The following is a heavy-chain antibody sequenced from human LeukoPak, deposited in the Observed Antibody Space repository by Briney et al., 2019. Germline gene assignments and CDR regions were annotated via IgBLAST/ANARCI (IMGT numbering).Heavy chain of an antibody. J-gene: IGHJ3*02. Sequence: SETLSLTCTVSGGSISSYYWSWIRQPAGKGLEWIGRIYTSGSTNYNPSLKSRVTMSVDTSKNQFSLKLSSVTAADTAVYYCARLVVVAAWDVYAFDIWGQGTMVTVSS. CDR1: GGSISSYY. D-gene: IGHD2-15*01. CDR3: ARLVVVAAWDVYAFDI. V-gene: IGHV4-4*07. CDR2: IYTSGST.